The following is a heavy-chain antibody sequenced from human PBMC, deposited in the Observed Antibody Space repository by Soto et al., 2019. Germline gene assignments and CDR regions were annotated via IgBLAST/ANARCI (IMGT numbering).Heavy chain of an antibody. J-gene: IGHJ5*02. V-gene: IGHV4-39*01. Sequence: SETLSLTCTVSGGSIISSSYYWCWIRQPPGKGLEWIGSIYYSGSTYYNPSLKSRVTISVDTSKNQFSLKLSSVTAADTAVYYCARQVTREAHWFDPWGQGTLVTVS. CDR2: IYYSGST. CDR3: ARQVTREAHWFDP. CDR1: GGSIISSSYY. D-gene: IGHD1-26*01.